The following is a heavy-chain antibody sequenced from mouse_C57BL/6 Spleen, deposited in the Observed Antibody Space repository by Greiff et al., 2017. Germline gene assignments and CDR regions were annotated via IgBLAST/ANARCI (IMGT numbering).Heavy chain of an antibody. D-gene: IGHD2-1*01. V-gene: IGHV7-3*01. CDR1: GFTFTDYY. CDR3: SRYRTGNFYCDY. Sequence: EVKLVESGGGLVQPGGSLSLSCAASGFTFTDYYMSWVRQPPGTALEWLGFIRNKANGYTTEYSASVKGRFTISRDNSQSILYLQMNALRAEDSATYYCSRYRTGNFYCDYWGQGTTLTVSS. J-gene: IGHJ2*01. CDR2: IRNKANGYTT.